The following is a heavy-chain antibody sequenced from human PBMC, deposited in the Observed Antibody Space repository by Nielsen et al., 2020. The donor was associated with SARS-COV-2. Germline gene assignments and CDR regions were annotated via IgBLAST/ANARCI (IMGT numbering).Heavy chain of an antibody. CDR3: ARDGNYDFWSGSRNYYYYMDV. D-gene: IGHD3-3*01. CDR1: GGSFSGYY. V-gene: IGHV4-34*01. CDR2: INHSGST. J-gene: IGHJ6*03. Sequence: SKTLSLTCAVYGGSFSGYYWSWIRQPPGKGLEWIGEINHSGSTNYNPSLKSRVTISVDTSKNQFSLKLSSVTAADTAVYYCARDGNYDFWSGSRNYYYYMDVWGKGTTVTVSS.